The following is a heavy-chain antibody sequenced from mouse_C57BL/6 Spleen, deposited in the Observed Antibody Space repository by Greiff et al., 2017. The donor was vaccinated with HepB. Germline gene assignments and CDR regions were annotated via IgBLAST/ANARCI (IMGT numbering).Heavy chain of an antibody. CDR3: ARVATVVATGYFDY. V-gene: IGHV1-55*01. J-gene: IGHJ2*01. D-gene: IGHD1-1*01. CDR1: GYTFTSYW. CDR2: IYPGSGST. Sequence: VQLQESGAELVKPGASVKMSCKASGYTFTSYWITWVKQRPGQGLEWIGDIYPGSGSTNYNEKFKSKATLTVDTSSSTAYMQLSSLTSEDSAVYYCARVATVVATGYFDYWGQGTTLTVSS.